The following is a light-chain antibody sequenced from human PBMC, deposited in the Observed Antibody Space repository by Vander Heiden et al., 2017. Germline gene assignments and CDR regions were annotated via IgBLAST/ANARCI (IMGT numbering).Light chain of an antibody. CDR1: RSDVGSYNL. CDR3: CSHAGSSTYV. CDR2: EGS. V-gene: IGLV2-23*01. Sequence: QSALTQPASVSGSPGQSLTIACTGTRSDVGSYNLVSGYQQHPGTAPKLMIYEGSKRPSGVSNRFSVSKSGNTASLTISVLQAEDEADYYCCSHAGSSTYVFGTGTKVTVL. J-gene: IGLJ1*01.